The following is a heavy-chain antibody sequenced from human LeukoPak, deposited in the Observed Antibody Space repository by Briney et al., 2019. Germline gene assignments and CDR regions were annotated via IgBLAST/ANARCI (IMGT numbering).Heavy chain of an antibody. CDR3: ARTADGDYEPLGYFDL. J-gene: IGHJ2*01. CDR1: GGSFSGYY. CDR2: INHSGST. Sequence: SETLSLTCAVYGGSFSGYYWSWIRQPPGKGLEWIGEINHSGSTNYNPSLKSRVTISVDTSKNQFSLKLSSVTAADTAVYYCARTADGDYEPLGYFDLWGRGTLVTVSS. D-gene: IGHD4-17*01. V-gene: IGHV4-34*01.